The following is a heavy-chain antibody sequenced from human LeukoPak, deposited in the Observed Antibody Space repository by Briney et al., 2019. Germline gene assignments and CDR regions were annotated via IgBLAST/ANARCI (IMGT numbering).Heavy chain of an antibody. D-gene: IGHD2/OR15-2a*01. CDR1: GFSVSSNY. CDR2: IYIGGNT. V-gene: IGHV3-53*01. J-gene: IGHJ4*02. CDR3: ARVLVPATFDY. Sequence: GGSLRLSCAASGFSVSSNYMSWVRQAPGKGLEWVSIIYIGGNTYYADSVKGRFTISRDNSKNTLYLQMNSLRAEDTAVYYCARVLVPATFDYWGQGTLVTVSS.